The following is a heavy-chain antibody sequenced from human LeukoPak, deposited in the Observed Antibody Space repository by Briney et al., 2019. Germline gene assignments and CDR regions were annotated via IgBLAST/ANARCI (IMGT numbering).Heavy chain of an antibody. J-gene: IGHJ4*02. Sequence: ASVKVSCKASGYTFTSYYMHWVRQAPGQGLEWMGIINPSGDNTNYAQKFQGRVTVTRVTSTSTVYMELSSLRSEDTAVYYCARGYFDSSGHFDAWGQGTLVTVSS. CDR1: GYTFTSYY. CDR2: INPSGDNT. V-gene: IGHV1-46*01. D-gene: IGHD3-22*01. CDR3: ARGYFDSSGHFDA.